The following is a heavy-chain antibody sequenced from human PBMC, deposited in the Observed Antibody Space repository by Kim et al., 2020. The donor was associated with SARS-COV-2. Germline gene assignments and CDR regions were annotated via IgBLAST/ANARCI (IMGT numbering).Heavy chain of an antibody. V-gene: IGHV4-59*01. Sequence: SETLSLTCSVAGDFPDYYYWGWVRQTPGKGLEWIGHTFDGGSSKYNPSLKSRASISLDMSKNQLSLNLRSATAADTAVYFCVGGAVRLDHVLTASPDLWGRGTLVTVSS. CDR2: TFDGGSS. J-gene: IGHJ5*02. CDR1: GDFPDYYY. D-gene: IGHD3-9*01. CDR3: VGGAVRLDHVLTASPDL.